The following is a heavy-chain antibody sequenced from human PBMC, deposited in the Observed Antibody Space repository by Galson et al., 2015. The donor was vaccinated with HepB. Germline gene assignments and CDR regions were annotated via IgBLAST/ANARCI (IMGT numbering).Heavy chain of an antibody. CDR3: ARDPGRVAADY. V-gene: IGHV3-7*01. CDR2: IKQDGREK. Sequence: SLRLSCAASGFSFSSYSMTWVRQAPGKGLEWVANIKQDGREKYYVDSVKGRFTISRDNAKNSLYLQMNSLRVEDTAVYYCARDPGRVAADYWGQGTLVTVSS. CDR1: GFSFSSYS. J-gene: IGHJ4*02. D-gene: IGHD3-3*01.